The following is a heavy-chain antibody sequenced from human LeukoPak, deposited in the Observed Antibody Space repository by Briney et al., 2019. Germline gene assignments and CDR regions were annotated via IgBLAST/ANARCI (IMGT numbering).Heavy chain of an antibody. D-gene: IGHD2-2*01. J-gene: IGHJ4*02. Sequence: GESLKISCKGSGYSFTSYWIGWVRQMPGKGLEWMGIIYPGDSYTRYSPSFQGQVTISADKSITTAYLQWSSLTASDTAMYYCARLSPYCSSTSCYFDYWGQGTLVTVSS. V-gene: IGHV5-51*01. CDR3: ARLSPYCSSTSCYFDY. CDR2: IYPGDSYT. CDR1: GYSFTSYW.